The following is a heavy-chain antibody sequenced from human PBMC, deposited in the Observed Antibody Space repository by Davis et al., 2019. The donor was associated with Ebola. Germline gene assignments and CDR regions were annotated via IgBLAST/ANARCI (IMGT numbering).Heavy chain of an antibody. CDR3: ASRTPAATQ. J-gene: IGHJ4*02. CDR2: ISYDGSNK. D-gene: IGHD2-2*01. Sequence: GGSLRLSCAASGFTFSSDGMHWVCQAPRKGLEWVAVISYDGSNKYYADSVKGRFTISRDNSKNTLYLQMNSLRAEETAGYYCASRTPAATQWGEGTLVTVSS. V-gene: IGHV3-30*03. CDR1: GFTFSSDG.